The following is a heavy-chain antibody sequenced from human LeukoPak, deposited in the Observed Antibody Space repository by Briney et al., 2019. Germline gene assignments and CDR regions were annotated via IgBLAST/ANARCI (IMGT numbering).Heavy chain of an antibody. V-gene: IGHV3-23*01. J-gene: IGHJ4*02. CDR3: APEKKGYLDY. CDR2: ISGSGGST. Sequence: PGRSLRLSCAASGFTFSSYAMSWVRQAPGKGLEWVSAISGSGGSTYYADSVKGRFTISRDNSKNTLYLQMNSAGAGDTAVYHCAPEKKGYLDYWRQGNLVTVSS. CDR1: GFTFSSYA.